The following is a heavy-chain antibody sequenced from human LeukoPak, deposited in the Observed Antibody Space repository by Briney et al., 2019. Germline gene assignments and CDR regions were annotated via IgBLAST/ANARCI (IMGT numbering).Heavy chain of an antibody. D-gene: IGHD2-2*01. CDR1: GYSISSGYY. Sequence: SETLSLTCAVSGYSISSGYYWGWIRPPPGKGLEWIGTIYHSGSTCYNPSLKSRVTISVDTSKNPFSLKLSSVTAADTAVYYCARGKGGIPAAMTNWFDPWGQGTLVTVPS. V-gene: IGHV4-38-2*01. CDR2: IYHSGST. J-gene: IGHJ5*02. CDR3: ARGKGGIPAAMTNWFDP.